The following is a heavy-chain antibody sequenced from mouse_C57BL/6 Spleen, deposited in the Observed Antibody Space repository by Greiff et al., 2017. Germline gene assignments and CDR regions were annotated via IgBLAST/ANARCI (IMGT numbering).Heavy chain of an antibody. CDR2: IYPGDGDT. CDR1: GYAFSSYW. CDR3: ARLAGYAMDY. Sequence: VQLVESGAELVKPGASVKISCKASGYAFSSYWMNWVKQRPGKGLEWIGQIYPGDGDTNYNGKFKGKATLTADKSSSPAYMQLSRLTSEDSAVYFCARLAGYAMDYWGQGTSVTVSS. J-gene: IGHJ4*01. D-gene: IGHD3-3*01. V-gene: IGHV1-80*01.